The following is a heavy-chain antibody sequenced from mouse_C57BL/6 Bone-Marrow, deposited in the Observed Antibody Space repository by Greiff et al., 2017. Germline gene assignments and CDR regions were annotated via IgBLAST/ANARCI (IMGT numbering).Heavy chain of an antibody. CDR3: ARSYYYGSSYNYFDY. V-gene: IGHV1-61*01. Sequence: QVQLQQPGAELVRPGSSVKLSCKASGYTFTSYWMDWVKQRPGQGLEWIGNIYPSDSGTHYNQKFKDKATLTVDKSSSTAYMQLSSLTSEDSAVYYCARSYYYGSSYNYFDYWGQGTTLTVSS. CDR2: IYPSDSGT. J-gene: IGHJ2*01. D-gene: IGHD1-1*01. CDR1: GYTFTSYW.